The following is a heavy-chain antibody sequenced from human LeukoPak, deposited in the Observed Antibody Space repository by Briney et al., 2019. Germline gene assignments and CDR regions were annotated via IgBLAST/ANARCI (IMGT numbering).Heavy chain of an antibody. CDR1: GFMFSSYW. J-gene: IGHJ5*02. D-gene: IGHD2-2*01. Sequence: PGGSLRLSCAGSGFMFSSYWIYWVRQAPGKGLESVANIKQDGSQIHYVDSVKGRFTISRDNAQNSVYLQMNSLRVEDAAVYYCARELVVVVPAAMGRRYNWFDPWGQGTLVTVSS. V-gene: IGHV3-7*05. CDR3: ARELVVVVPAAMGRRYNWFDP. CDR2: IKQDGSQI.